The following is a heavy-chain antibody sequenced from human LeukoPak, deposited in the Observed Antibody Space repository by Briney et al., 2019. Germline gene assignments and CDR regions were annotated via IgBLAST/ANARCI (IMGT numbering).Heavy chain of an antibody. CDR3: ARGGVTMVRGVIISYFDY. CDR1: GYTFTNYF. D-gene: IGHD3-10*01. J-gene: IGHJ4*02. V-gene: IGHV1-46*01. CDR2: IDPSGGST. Sequence: ASVKVSCKASGYTFTNYFLHWVRQAPGQGLEWMGIIDPSGGSTNYEQKLQGRVTMTTDTSTSTAYMELRSLRSDDTAVYYCARGGVTMVRGVIISYFDYWGQGTLVTVSS.